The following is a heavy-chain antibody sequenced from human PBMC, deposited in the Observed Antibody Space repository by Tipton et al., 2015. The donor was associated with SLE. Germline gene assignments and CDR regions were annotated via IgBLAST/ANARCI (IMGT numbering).Heavy chain of an antibody. V-gene: IGHV3-23*01. Sequence: GSLRLSCEASGFTFGRYAMTWVRQTPGTGLEWVSVISASGTGTYYADAVSGRFTISRDNFKRTVYLEMNSLRAEDTAVYYCTKGPTATVPIHYFDYWGQGTLVTVSS. CDR3: TKGPTATVPIHYFDY. D-gene: IGHD4-11*01. J-gene: IGHJ4*02. CDR2: ISASGTGT. CDR1: GFTFGRYA.